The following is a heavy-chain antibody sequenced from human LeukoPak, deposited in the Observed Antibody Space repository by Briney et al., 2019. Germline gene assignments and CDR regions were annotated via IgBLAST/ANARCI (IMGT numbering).Heavy chain of an antibody. CDR1: GGSISSSSYY. Sequence: SETLSLTCTVSGGSISSSSYYWGWIRQPPGKGLEWIGNIFYSGSTYYKPSLKSRVTISVDTSKNQFTLKLSSVTAADTAVYYCARVVSGRVHDYWGQGTLVTVSS. D-gene: IGHD3-16*01. CDR2: IFYSGST. J-gene: IGHJ4*02. V-gene: IGHV4-39*01. CDR3: ARVVSGRVHDY.